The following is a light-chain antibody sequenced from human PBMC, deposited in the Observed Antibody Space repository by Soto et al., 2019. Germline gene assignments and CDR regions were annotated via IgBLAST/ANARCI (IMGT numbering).Light chain of an antibody. CDR2: AAS. CDR3: QQLNDYPLT. Sequence: DIQLTQSPSFLSASVGDRVTITCRASQDISSYLAWYQQKPGKAPDLLIYAASTLQSGVPSRFSGSGSGTEFTLTISSLQPEDFATYYCQQLNDYPLTFGGGTKVEIK. V-gene: IGKV1-9*01. CDR1: QDISSY. J-gene: IGKJ4*01.